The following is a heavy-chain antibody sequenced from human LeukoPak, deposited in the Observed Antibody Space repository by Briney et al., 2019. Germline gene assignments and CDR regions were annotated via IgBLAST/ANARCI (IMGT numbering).Heavy chain of an antibody. D-gene: IGHD3-16*01. Sequence: PGGSLRLSCAASGLTFNKSWMHWVRQGLGKGLEWVSRINNDGSGTSYAGSVKGRFTISRDNAQNTLYLQMNSLRADDTAVYFCARVSGLGMNVYLLHWGRGALVTVSS. CDR2: INNDGSGT. J-gene: IGHJ1*01. CDR1: GLTFNKSW. V-gene: IGHV3-74*01. CDR3: ARVSGLGMNVYLLH.